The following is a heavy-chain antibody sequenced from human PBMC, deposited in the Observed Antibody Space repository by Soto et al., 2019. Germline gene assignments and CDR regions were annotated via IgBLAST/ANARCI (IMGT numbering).Heavy chain of an antibody. V-gene: IGHV3-11*06. CDR2: ISTNSRYI. CDR3: ARGLGGSYFIAY. J-gene: IGHJ4*02. D-gene: IGHD3-10*01. CDR1: GFNFSDYY. Sequence: QVQLVESGEGLVKPGGSLRLSCAVSGFNFSDYYMTWIRQAPGKGLEWISYISTNSRYIKYADSIKGRFTISRDNAKSSLYLQMNSLRAEDTAIYYCARGLGGSYFIAYWGQGTLVTVSS.